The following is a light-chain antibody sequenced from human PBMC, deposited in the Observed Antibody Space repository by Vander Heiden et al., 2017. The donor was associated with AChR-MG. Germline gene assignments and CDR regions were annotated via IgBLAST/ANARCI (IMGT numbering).Light chain of an antibody. CDR2: DAA. CDR1: QDISNY. J-gene: IGKJ4*01. Sequence: DIQMTQSPSSLSASVGDRVTITCQASQDISNYLNWYQQKPGKAPKLLIYDAANLETGVPSRFSGSGSGTFFAFTITSLQPEDIATYYCQQYDSLPVTFGGGTKVEIK. CDR3: QQYDSLPVT. V-gene: IGKV1-33*01.